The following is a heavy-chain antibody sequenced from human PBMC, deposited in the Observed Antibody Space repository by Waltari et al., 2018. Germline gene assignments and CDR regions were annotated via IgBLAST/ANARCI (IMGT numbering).Heavy chain of an antibody. V-gene: IGHV4-39*01. J-gene: IGHJ4*02. D-gene: IGHD6-19*01. Sequence: QLQESGPGLVKPSETLSLTCTVSGGSVTSSTYYWGWIRQPPGKGLEWIGSMYDSGSTYYNPSLKGRVSISVDTSKNQGALKVTSVTAADTAVYYCARHPEFSSGRSFYWGLGTLVTVSS. CDR3: ARHPEFSSGRSFY. CDR1: GGSVTSSTYY. CDR2: MYDSGST.